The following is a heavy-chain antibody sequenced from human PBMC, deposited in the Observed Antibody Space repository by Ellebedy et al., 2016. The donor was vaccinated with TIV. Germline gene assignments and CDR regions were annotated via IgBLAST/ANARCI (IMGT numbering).Heavy chain of an antibody. CDR1: GFTFSSYA. J-gene: IGHJ4*02. CDR3: AKSATYYYDSTPDY. CDR2: ISGSGGST. D-gene: IGHD3-22*01. V-gene: IGHV3-23*01. Sequence: GGSLRLSXAASGFTFSSYAMTWVRQAPGKGLEWVSAISGSGGSTYYADSVKGRFTISRDNSKNTLYLQMNSLSAEDTAVYYCAKSATYYYDSTPDYWGQGTLVTGSS.